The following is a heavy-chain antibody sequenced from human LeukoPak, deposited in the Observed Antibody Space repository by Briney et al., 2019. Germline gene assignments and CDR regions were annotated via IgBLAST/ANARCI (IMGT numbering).Heavy chain of an antibody. D-gene: IGHD6-19*01. CDR2: INFDGSST. CDR3: AKDVYSSGTGYFDY. J-gene: IGHJ4*02. CDR1: GFTFSSHW. Sequence: GGSLRLSCTASGFTFSSHWMHWVRQAPGKGLVWVSRINFDGSSTNYADSVRGRFTISRDNAKDTLYLQINSLRAEDTAVYYCAKDVYSSGTGYFDYWGQGTLVTVSS. V-gene: IGHV3-74*01.